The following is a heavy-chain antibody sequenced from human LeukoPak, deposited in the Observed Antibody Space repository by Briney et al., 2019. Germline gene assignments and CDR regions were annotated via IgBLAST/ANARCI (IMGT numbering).Heavy chain of an antibody. V-gene: IGHV3-7*01. J-gene: IGHJ4*02. Sequence: GGSLRLSCAASGFRFTGYWMTWVCKAPGKGLEWVARLHPDGSERNYVGSVEGRFTVSGDNAKSSLYLQMNSLRVEDTALYYCARGGYSFDYLGQGTLVTVSS. CDR2: LHPDGSER. CDR3: ARGGYSFDY. CDR1: GFRFTGYW. D-gene: IGHD5-12*01.